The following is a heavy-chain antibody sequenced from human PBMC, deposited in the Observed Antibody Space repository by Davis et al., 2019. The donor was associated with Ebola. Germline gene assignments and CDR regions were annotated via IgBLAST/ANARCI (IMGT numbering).Heavy chain of an antibody. V-gene: IGHV3-33*01. CDR1: GFTFSDFG. CDR2: IWYDGSHR. J-gene: IGHJ4*02. CDR3: ARDRDNYGWGTYFDY. D-gene: IGHD3-10*01. Sequence: GESLKISCAASGFTFSDFGIHWVRQAPGKGLEWVSDIWYDGSHRDYVDSVKGRFTISRDNSKNTVYLQMSSLRAEDTAVYYCARDRDNYGWGTYFDYWGQGTPVTVSS.